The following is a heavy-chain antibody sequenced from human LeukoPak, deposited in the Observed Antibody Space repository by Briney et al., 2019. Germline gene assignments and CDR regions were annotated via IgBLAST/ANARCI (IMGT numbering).Heavy chain of an antibody. CDR3: ARSTYSSGPVDY. CDR2: IYHSGST. D-gene: IGHD6-19*01. V-gene: IGHV4-38-2*02. J-gene: IGHJ4*02. Sequence: SETLSLTCTVSGYSISSGYYWAWIRQPPGKGLEWIGSIYHSGSTYYNPSLKSRVTISVDTSKNQFSLKLSSVTAADTAVYYCARSTYSSGPVDYWGQGTLVTVSS. CDR1: GYSISSGYY.